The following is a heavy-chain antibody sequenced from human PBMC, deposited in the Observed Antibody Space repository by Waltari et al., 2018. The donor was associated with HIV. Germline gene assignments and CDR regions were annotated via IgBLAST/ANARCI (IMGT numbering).Heavy chain of an antibody. CDR3: ASASRDTAMGAFDI. Sequence: QVQPVQSGAEVKKPGSSVKVSCKASGGTFSNSAINWVRQAPGQGLEWMGGIIPIFGSPNYAQKFQGRVTITADESTSTVYMKLSSLRSEDTAVYYCASASRDTAMGAFDIWGQGTMV. V-gene: IGHV1-69*01. D-gene: IGHD5-18*01. J-gene: IGHJ3*02. CDR2: IIPIFGSP. CDR1: GGTFSNSA.